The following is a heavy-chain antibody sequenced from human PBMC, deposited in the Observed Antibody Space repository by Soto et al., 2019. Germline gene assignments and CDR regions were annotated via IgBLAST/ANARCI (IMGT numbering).Heavy chain of an antibody. J-gene: IGHJ6*02. CDR2: FDPEDGET. CDR1: GYTLTELS. CDR3: AISGEGLSPQITYSSSPLYYYGMDV. Sequence: ASVKVSCKVSGYTLTELSMHWVRQAPGKGLEWMGGFDPEDGETIYAQKFQGRVTMTEDTSTDTAYMELSSLRSEDTAVYYCAISGEGLSPQITYSSSPLYYYGMDVWGQGTTVTVSS. D-gene: IGHD6-6*01. V-gene: IGHV1-24*01.